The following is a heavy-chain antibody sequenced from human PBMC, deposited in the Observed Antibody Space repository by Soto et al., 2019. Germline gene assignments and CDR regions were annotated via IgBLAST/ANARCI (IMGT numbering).Heavy chain of an antibody. V-gene: IGHV1-69*12. D-gene: IGHD3-3*01. CDR2: IIPIFGTA. Sequence: QVQLVQSGAEVKKPGSSVKVSCKASGGTFSSYAISWVRQAPGQGLEWMGGIIPIFGTANYAQKFQGRVTITADESTSTADMELSSLRSEDTAGYYCATTGAWTGTSWTDYWGQGPLVTVSS. J-gene: IGHJ4*02. CDR3: ATTGAWTGTSWTDY. CDR1: GGTFSSYA.